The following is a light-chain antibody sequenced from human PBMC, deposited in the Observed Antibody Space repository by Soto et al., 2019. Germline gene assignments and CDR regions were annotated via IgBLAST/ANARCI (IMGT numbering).Light chain of an antibody. V-gene: IGKV3-20*01. CDR2: GAS. Sequence: EIVLTQSPGTLSLSPGERATLSCRASQSVSNNYLAWYQQKPGQAPRVLIYGASSRATGIPDRFSGSGSGTDFTLTISRLEPEDFAVYYCQQYGSSPWTFGQGTKVDIK. CDR1: QSVSNNY. J-gene: IGKJ1*01. CDR3: QQYGSSPWT.